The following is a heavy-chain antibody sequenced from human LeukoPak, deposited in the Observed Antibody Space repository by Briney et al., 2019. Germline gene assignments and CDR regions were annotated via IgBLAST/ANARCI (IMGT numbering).Heavy chain of an antibody. CDR3: ARVYYDFWSGYEYDAFDI. Sequence: GASVKVSCKASGYTFNSYGISWVRQAPGQGLEWMGWISAYNGNTNYAQRLQGRVTMTTDTSTSTAYMELRSLRSDDTAVYYCARVYYDFWSGYEYDAFDIWGQGTMVTVSS. CDR2: ISAYNGNT. D-gene: IGHD3-3*01. J-gene: IGHJ3*02. V-gene: IGHV1-18*01. CDR1: GYTFNSYG.